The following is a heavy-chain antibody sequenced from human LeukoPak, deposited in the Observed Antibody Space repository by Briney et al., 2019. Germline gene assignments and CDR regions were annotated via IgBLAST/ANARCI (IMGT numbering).Heavy chain of an antibody. CDR2: IWYDGSNK. V-gene: IGHV3-30*02. CDR3: AKVMKGSERLTMVRGVIIKTAGLYYMDV. CDR1: GFTFSNYG. J-gene: IGHJ6*03. D-gene: IGHD3-10*01. Sequence: GGSLRLSCAASGFTFSNYGMHWVRQAPGKGLEWVAFIWYDGSNKYYADSVKGRFTISRDNSKNTVYLQMNSLRAEDTAVYYCAKVMKGSERLTMVRGVIIKTAGLYYMDVWGKGTTVTVSS.